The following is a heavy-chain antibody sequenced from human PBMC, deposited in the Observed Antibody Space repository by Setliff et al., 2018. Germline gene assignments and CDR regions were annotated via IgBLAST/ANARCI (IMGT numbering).Heavy chain of an antibody. CDR2: IYTTGST. CDR3: ARDQFSSGWYGAPESYFDR. CDR1: GDSIRNYH. V-gene: IGHV4-4*07. Sequence: PSETLSLTWTVSGDSIRNYHWSWFRQPPGSRLEWIGYIYTTGSTSYNPSLKSRVTMSVDTSKNQFSLNLNYVTTADTAVYYCARDQFSSGWYGAPESYFDRWGQGVLVTVSS. J-gene: IGHJ4*02. D-gene: IGHD6-19*01.